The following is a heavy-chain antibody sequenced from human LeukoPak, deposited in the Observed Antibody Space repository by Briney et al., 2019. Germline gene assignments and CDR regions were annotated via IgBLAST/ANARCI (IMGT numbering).Heavy chain of an antibody. CDR3: ARHRSWYDPPEY. J-gene: IGHJ4*02. CDR1: GGSISSSSYY. CDR2: IYYSGST. Sequence: SETLSLTCTVSGGSISSSSYYWGWIRQPPGKGLEWIGSIYYSGSTYYNPSLKSRVTISVDTSKNQFSLKLSSVTAADTAVYYCARHRSWYDPPEYWGQGTLVTVSS. V-gene: IGHV4-39*01. D-gene: IGHD6-13*01.